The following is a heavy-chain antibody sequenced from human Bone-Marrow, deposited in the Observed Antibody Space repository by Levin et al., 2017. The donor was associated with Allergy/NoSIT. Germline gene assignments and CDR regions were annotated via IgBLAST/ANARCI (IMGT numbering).Heavy chain of an antibody. J-gene: IGHJ4*02. CDR3: ARGHDNFDY. CDR1: GGSISHNY. V-gene: IGHV4-59*01. D-gene: IGHD3-9*01. CDR2: IYYTGST. Sequence: SETLSLTCSISGGSISHNYWSWIRQPPGKGLEWIGFIYYTGSTSHNSSLKSRVTISIDTSKNQISLKLTSVTAADTAFYYCARGHDNFDYWGQGTLVSVSS.